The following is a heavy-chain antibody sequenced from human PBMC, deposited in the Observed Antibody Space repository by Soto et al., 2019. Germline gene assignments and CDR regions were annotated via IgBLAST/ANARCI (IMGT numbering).Heavy chain of an antibody. CDR3: ARMSGTDYVPDY. V-gene: IGHV4-31*03. Sequence: QVQLQESGPRLVEASQTLSLTCTVSNASITSSGYYWSWVRQPPGKRLEWIGYIYHSGSTFYSPSLQSRLTMSVDTSKNQFSRTLRSVTAADTAVYHCARMSGTDYVPDYWGQGTLVTVYS. CDR2: IYHSGST. D-gene: IGHD4-17*01. J-gene: IGHJ4*02. CDR1: NASITSSGYY.